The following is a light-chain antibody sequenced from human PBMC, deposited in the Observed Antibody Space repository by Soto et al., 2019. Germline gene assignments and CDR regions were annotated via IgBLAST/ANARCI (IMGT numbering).Light chain of an antibody. J-gene: IGLJ1*01. CDR2: DVS. V-gene: IGLV2-14*03. CDR1: SSDVGGYNF. Sequence: QSVLTQPASVSGSPGQSITISCTGTSSDVGGYNFVSWYQHHPGKAPKLMIYDVSNRPSGVSYRFSGSKSGNTASLTISGLQAEDEADYYCSSYTSGNTLVFGTGTKVTVL. CDR3: SSYTSGNTLV.